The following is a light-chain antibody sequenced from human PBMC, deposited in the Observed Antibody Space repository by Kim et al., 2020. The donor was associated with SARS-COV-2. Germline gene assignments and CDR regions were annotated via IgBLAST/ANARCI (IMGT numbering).Light chain of an antibody. CDR2: YDS. V-gene: IGLV3-21*04. CDR1: NIGTKG. J-gene: IGLJ2*01. CDR3: QVWDSSSDHVV. Sequence: APGRAARITSGGNNIGTKGVHWYQKKPGQAPVLVIYYDSDRPSGIPERFSGSNSGNTATLTITRVEGGDEADYYCQVWDSSSDHVVFGGGTQLTVL.